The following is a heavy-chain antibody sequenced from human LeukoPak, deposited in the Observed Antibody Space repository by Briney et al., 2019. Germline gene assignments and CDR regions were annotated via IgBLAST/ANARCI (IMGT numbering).Heavy chain of an antibody. J-gene: IGHJ3*02. D-gene: IGHD3-10*01. CDR1: GYTFTSYY. CDR2: INPSGGST. Sequence: ASVKVSCKASGYTFTSYYMHWVRQAPGQGLEWMGIINPSGGSTSYAQKFQGRVTMTRDTSTSTVYMELSSLRSEDTAVYYCARGFGWFGELGAFDIWAKGQWSPSLQ. V-gene: IGHV1-46*01. CDR3: ARGFGWFGELGAFDI.